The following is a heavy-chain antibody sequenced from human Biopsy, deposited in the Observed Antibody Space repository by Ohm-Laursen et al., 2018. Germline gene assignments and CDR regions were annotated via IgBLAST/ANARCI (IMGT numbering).Heavy chain of an antibody. V-gene: IGHV3-23*01. CDR1: GFTFSSYA. CDR2: IRSTGGST. CDR3: TKADDFWSPEGYYYYFSGMDV. Sequence: SLRLSCSASGFTFSSYAMSWVRQAPGKGLEWVSAIRSTGGSTYYANSVKGRFTISRDNSKNILFLQVTSLRAENTAIYYCTKADDFWSPEGYYYYFSGMDVWGQGTTVTVSS. D-gene: IGHD3-3*01. J-gene: IGHJ6*02.